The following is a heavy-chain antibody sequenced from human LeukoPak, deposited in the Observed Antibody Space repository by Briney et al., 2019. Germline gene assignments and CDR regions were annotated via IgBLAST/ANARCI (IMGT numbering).Heavy chain of an antibody. CDR1: GYSFTNYW. D-gene: IGHD3-22*01. CDR2: TYPGDSDT. J-gene: IGHJ4*02. V-gene: IGHV5-51*01. CDR3: ARGQWLYYFDY. Sequence: GESLKISCKGSGYSFTNYWIGWVRQMPGKGLEWMGTTYPGDSDTRYSPSFQGQVTISADKSISTAYLQWSSLKASDTAMYYCARGQWLYYFDYWGQGTLVTVSS.